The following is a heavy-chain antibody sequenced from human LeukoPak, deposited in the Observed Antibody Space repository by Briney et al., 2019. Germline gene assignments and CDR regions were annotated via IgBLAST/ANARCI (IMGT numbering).Heavy chain of an antibody. CDR3: ARGGVLKSVDY. J-gene: IGHJ4*02. V-gene: IGHV4-59*01. Sequence: SETLSLTCTVSGGSISSYYWSWIRQPAGKGLEWIGYIYDSGSTTYNPSLKSRVTISVDTSKNQFSLKLSSVTAADTAVYYCARGGVLKSVDYWGQGTLVAVSS. D-gene: IGHD3-16*01. CDR2: IYDSGST. CDR1: GGSISSYY.